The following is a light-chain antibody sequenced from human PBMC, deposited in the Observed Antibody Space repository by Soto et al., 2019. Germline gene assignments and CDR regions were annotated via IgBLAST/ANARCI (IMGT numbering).Light chain of an antibody. CDR1: QSISPW. V-gene: IGKV1-5*03. CDR3: QQYNTYPT. CDR2: KAS. Sequence: DIQMTQSPSTLSASVGDRVTITCRASQSISPWLAWYQQKLGQAPKLLIYKASSLQSGVPSRFSGGGPGTEFTLTISSLQPDDFATYYCQQYNTYPTFGQGTKVEIK. J-gene: IGKJ1*01.